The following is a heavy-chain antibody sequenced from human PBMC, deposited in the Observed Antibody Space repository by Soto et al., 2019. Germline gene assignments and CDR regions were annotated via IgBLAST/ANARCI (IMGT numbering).Heavy chain of an antibody. Sequence: SETLSLTCNVSGGSISSYHWSWIRQPPGKGLEWIGYMYYSGSTTYNPSLKSRVTISLDTSKNQFSLKLSSVTAADTAVYYCARLTAAQNWFDPWGQGTLVTVSS. CDR3: ARLTAAQNWFDP. V-gene: IGHV4-59*08. CDR1: GGSISSYH. J-gene: IGHJ5*02. CDR2: MYYSGST. D-gene: IGHD6-13*01.